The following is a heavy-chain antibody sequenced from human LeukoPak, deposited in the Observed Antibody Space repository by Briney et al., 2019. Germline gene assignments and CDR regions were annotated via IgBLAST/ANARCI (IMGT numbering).Heavy chain of an antibody. D-gene: IGHD3-22*01. CDR2: FDPEDGET. J-gene: IGHJ4*02. CDR3: ATGAYSGYYYSFDY. CDR1: GYTLTELS. Sequence: GASVKVSCKVSGYTLTELSMHWVRQAPGKGLEWMGGFDPEDGETIYAQKFQGRVTMTEDTSTDTAYMELSSLRSEDTAVYYCATGAYSGYYYSFDYWGQGTLVTVSS. V-gene: IGHV1-24*01.